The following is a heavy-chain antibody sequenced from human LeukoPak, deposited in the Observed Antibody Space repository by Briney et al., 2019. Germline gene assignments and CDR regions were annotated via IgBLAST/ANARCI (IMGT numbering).Heavy chain of an antibody. CDR2: TYYRHKLHK. V-gene: IGHV6-1*01. CDR3: AGTTHYSSFLAF. J-gene: IGHJ1*01. CDR1: GDIFSSSSAV. D-gene: IGHD4-11*01. Sequence: QTLSLTCAVSGDIFSSSSAVWHWITQSPSRGLEWLGRTYYRHKLHKEYAESVKSRISITSDTSKNQFSLQLNSVTPEDTAEYFCAGTTHYSSFLAFGGQGTVVMVSS.